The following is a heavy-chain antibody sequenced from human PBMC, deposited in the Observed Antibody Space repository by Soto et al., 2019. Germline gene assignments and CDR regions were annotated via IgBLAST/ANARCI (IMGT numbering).Heavy chain of an antibody. CDR1: GFTFSSYA. CDR3: TKAPYGVTFPFDY. CDR2: ISGSGGST. D-gene: IGHD4-4*01. J-gene: IGHJ4*02. V-gene: IGHV3-23*01. Sequence: EVQLLESGGGLVQPGGSLRLSCAASGFTFSSYAMSWVRQAPGKGLEWVSAISGSGGSTYYADSVKGRFTISRDNSKNTLYLQMNSLRAEDTAVYYCTKAPYGVTFPFDYWGQGTLVTVSS.